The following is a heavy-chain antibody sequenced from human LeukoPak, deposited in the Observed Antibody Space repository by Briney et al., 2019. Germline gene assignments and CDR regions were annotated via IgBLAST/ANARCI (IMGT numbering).Heavy chain of an antibody. Sequence: VASVNVSCMASGYTFTDYYIHWVRQAPGQGLEWMAWINPNSGGTYYAQNFHDRITLTRDTSISTAYMELSRLRSDDTAIYYCARANALYCSSTSCLFDYWGQGTLVTVSS. J-gene: IGHJ4*02. CDR1: GYTFTDYY. CDR2: INPNSGGT. D-gene: IGHD2-2*01. CDR3: ARANALYCSSTSCLFDY. V-gene: IGHV1-2*02.